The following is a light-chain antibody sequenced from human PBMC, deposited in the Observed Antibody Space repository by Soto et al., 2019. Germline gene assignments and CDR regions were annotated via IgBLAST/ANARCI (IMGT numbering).Light chain of an antibody. V-gene: IGKV3-20*01. CDR2: GAS. J-gene: IGKJ3*01. CDR3: QQFGTIPFT. CDR1: QSVSSTY. Sequence: EIVLTQSPGTLSLSPGERATLSCRASQSVSSTYLGWYQQKPGQAPRLLISGASNRATGIPDRFSGSGSGIDFTLTISRLAPEDFAVYYCQQFGTIPFTFGPGTKVDV.